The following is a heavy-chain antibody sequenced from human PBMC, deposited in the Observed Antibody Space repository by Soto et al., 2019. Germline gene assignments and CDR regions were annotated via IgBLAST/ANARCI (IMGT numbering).Heavy chain of an antibody. J-gene: IGHJ4*02. CDR3: AHRRYGDPTFDY. CDR1: GFSLSTSGMG. V-gene: IGHV2-5*01. Sequence: QITLKESGPTLVKPTQTLTLTYAISGFSLSTSGMGVGWIRQPPVMALEWLALIYWSDDKYYSPSLKSRLTITKDTPKNQVVLTMTNMDPVDTATYYCAHRRYGDPTFDYWGQGTLVTVSS. CDR2: IYWSDDK. D-gene: IGHD2-21*02.